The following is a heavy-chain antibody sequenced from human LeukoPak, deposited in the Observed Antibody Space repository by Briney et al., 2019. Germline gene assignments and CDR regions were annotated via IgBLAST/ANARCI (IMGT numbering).Heavy chain of an antibody. CDR1: GFNVAAYA. CDR2: ISGDSDNK. V-gene: IGHV3-43*02. Sequence: GGSLRLSYAASGFNVAAYAMYWVRHPPGKSLEWVSLISGDSDNKYSAASVKGRFTISRDNSKNSLYLQMNSLTTEDTAFYYCAIASESGSFYRAFAYWGQGALVTVSS. D-gene: IGHD3-10*01. J-gene: IGHJ4*02. CDR3: AIASESGSFYRAFAY.